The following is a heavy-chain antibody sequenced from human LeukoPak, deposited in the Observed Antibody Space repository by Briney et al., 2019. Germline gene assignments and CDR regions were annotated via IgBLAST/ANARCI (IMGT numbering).Heavy chain of an antibody. V-gene: IGHV3-9*01. CDR1: GFTFDDYA. CDR3: AEAGGGYYDSSGYLDY. CDR2: ISWNSGSI. D-gene: IGHD3-22*01. J-gene: IGHJ4*02. Sequence: GGSLRLSCAASGFTFDDYAMHWGRQAPGKGLEWVSGISWNSGSIGYADSVKGRFTISRDNAKNSLYLQMNSLRAEDTALYYCAEAGGGYYDSSGYLDYWGQGTLVTVSS.